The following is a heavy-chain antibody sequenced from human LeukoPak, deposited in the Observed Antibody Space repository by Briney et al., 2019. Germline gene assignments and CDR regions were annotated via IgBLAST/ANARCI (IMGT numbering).Heavy chain of an antibody. CDR2: INPSGGST. D-gene: IGHD6-19*01. J-gene: IGHJ4*02. CDR1: GYTFTSYY. CDR3: ARAHNSGYSSGWYYFDY. Sequence: ASVKVSCKASGYTFTSYYMHWVRQAPGQGLEWMGIINPSGGSTSYAQKFQGRVTITTDESTSTAYMELSSLRSEDTAVYYCARAHNSGYSSGWYYFDYWGQGTLVTVSS. V-gene: IGHV1-46*01.